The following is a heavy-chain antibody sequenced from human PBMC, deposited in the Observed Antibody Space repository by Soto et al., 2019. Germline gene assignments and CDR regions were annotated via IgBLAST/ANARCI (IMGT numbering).Heavy chain of an antibody. CDR2: IYTSGST. D-gene: IGHD3-10*01. Sequence: VQLQESGPGLVKPSETLSLTCTVSGGSISSYYWSWIRQPAGKGLEWIGRIYTSGSTNYNPSLKSRVTMSVDTSKNQFSLQLSSVTAADTAVYYCARVFRYGSGSFAWFDPWGQGTLVTVSS. V-gene: IGHV4-4*07. CDR1: GGSISSYY. CDR3: ARVFRYGSGSFAWFDP. J-gene: IGHJ5*02.